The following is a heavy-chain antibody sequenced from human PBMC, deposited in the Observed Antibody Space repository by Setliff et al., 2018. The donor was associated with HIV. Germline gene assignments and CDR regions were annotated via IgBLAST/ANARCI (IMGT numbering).Heavy chain of an antibody. CDR1: GDSFSSNSNH. V-gene: IGHV4-39*07. J-gene: IGHJ4*01. CDR3: ARDPHYFDTSGYYSWFYFDY. D-gene: IGHD3-22*01. Sequence: PSETLSLTCTVSGDSFSSNSNHWGWIRQPPGKGLEWIGNIKYGGTTYYNPSLKSRVSISIDTSKSQFSLKLTSATAADTAVYFCARDPHYFDTSGYYSWFYFDYWGHGTLVTV. CDR2: IKYGGTT.